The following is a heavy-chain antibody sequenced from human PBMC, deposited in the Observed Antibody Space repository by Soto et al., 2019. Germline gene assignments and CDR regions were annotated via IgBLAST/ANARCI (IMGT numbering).Heavy chain of an antibody. J-gene: IGHJ6*02. Sequence: PSETLSLTCTVSCFSISSYYCGWIRRPAGKGLEWIWRIYTSGSTNYNPPLKSRVTMSVDTSKNQFSLKLSSVTAADTAVYYCARGPAEVGATEDYYYYGMDVWGQGTTVT. V-gene: IGHV4-4*07. CDR2: IYTSGST. D-gene: IGHD1-26*01. CDR3: ARGPAEVGATEDYYYYGMDV. CDR1: CFSISSYY.